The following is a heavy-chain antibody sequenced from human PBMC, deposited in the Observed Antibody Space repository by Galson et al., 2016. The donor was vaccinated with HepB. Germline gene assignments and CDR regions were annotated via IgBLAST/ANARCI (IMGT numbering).Heavy chain of an antibody. J-gene: IGHJ4*02. D-gene: IGHD3-16*01. CDR3: GKHGGFDY. CDR2: ITRRGDAT. Sequence: SLRLSCAASGFSFSNSGMSWVRQAPGGGLEWVSGITRRGDATHYADFVKGRFTISRDNSKNTLYLYMNNLTAGDTAIYYCGKHGGFDYWGQGALVTVSS. V-gene: IGHV3-23*01. CDR1: GFSFSNSG.